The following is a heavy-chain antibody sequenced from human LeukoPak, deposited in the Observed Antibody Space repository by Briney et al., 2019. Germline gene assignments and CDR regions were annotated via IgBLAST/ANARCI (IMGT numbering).Heavy chain of an antibody. V-gene: IGHV3-48*04. CDR3: ARDIVVVTADY. Sequence: GGSLRLSCAASGFTFSSYSMNWVRQAPGKGLEWISYISSSSSTIYYADSVKGRFTIFRDNAKNSLYLQMNSLRAEDTAVYYCARDIVVVTADYWGQGTLVTVSS. D-gene: IGHD2-21*02. CDR2: ISSSSSTI. J-gene: IGHJ4*02. CDR1: GFTFSSYS.